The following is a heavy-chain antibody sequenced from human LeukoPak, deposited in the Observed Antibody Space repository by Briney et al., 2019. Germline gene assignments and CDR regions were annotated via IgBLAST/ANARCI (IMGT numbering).Heavy chain of an antibody. V-gene: IGHV3-23*01. CDR3: AKSYLSSGYWVWVDY. J-gene: IGHJ4*02. D-gene: IGHD3-22*01. CDR2: ISGSGGST. CDR1: GFTFSNYA. Sequence: GGSLRFSGAASGFTFSNYAMSWVRRAPGRGRRGASAISGSGGSTYYADSVKGRFTISRDNSKNTLYLQMNSLRAEDTAVYYCAKSYLSSGYWVWVDYWGQGTLVTVSS.